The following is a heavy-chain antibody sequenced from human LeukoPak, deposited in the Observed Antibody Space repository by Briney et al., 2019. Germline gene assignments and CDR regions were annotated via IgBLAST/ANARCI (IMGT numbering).Heavy chain of an antibody. Sequence: SDTLSVTCTVCGGSMSYYYWSWIRQPPGKGLEWIGNLFYSGNSNYNPSLKSRVTISIDTSKSPFSLKLTSVTAADTAVYYCARHLNTFAQGGASYYYMDVWGKGTTVAVSS. CDR2: LFYSGNS. CDR1: GGSMSYYY. D-gene: IGHD3-16*01. V-gene: IGHV4-59*08. J-gene: IGHJ6*03. CDR3: ARHLNTFAQGGASYYYMDV.